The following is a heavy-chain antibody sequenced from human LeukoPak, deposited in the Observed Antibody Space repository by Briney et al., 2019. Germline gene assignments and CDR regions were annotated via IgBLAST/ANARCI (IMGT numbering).Heavy chain of an antibody. J-gene: IGHJ4*02. D-gene: IGHD7-27*01. V-gene: IGHV1-69*13. Sequence: SVKVTCKASGGTFSSYAISWVRQAPGQGLEWMGGIIPIFGTANYAQKFQGRVTITADESTSTAYMELSSLRSEDTAVYYCAIQSTGDRGYYVDYWGQGTLVTVSS. CDR3: AIQSTGDRGYYVDY. CDR1: GGTFSSYA. CDR2: IIPIFGTA.